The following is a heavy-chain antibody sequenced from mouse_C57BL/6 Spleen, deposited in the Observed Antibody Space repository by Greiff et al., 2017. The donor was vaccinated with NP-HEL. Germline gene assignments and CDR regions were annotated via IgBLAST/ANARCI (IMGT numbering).Heavy chain of an antibody. CDR3: SRDARGAMDY. CDR2: SRNKANDYTT. J-gene: IGHJ4*01. V-gene: IGHV7-1*01. CDR1: GFTFSDFY. Sequence: EVKLVESGGGLVQSGRSLRLSCATSGFTFSDFYMEWVRQAPGKGLEWIAASRNKANDYTTEYSASVKGRFIVYRDTSQSHLYLQMNALRAEDTAIYYWSRDARGAMDYWGQGTSVTVAS.